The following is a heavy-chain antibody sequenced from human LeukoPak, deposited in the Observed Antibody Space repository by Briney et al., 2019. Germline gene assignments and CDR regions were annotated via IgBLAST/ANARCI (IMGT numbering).Heavy chain of an antibody. CDR1: GDSISSYNYF. CDR2: IYYRGNT. Sequence: SETLSLICTVSGDSISSYNYFWGWIRQPPGKGLEWVGSIYYRGNTYYNPSLKSRVTLSADTSTTQFSLKVTSVTAADTAVYYCARASSGYYWDFDYWGQGALVTVSS. J-gene: IGHJ4*02. V-gene: IGHV4-39*01. CDR3: ARASSGYYWDFDY. D-gene: IGHD3-22*01.